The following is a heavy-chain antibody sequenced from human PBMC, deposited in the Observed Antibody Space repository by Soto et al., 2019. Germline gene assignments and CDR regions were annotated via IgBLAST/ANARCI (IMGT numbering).Heavy chain of an antibody. Sequence: QVQLVQSGAEVKKPGSSVKVSCKASGGTFSSYAISWVRQAPGQGLEWMGGIIPIFGTATYAQKFQGRVTITADKSTRTAYMELSSLRSEDTAVYYCARDPQNYDNIDASGWGQGTLVTVSS. CDR1: GGTFSSYA. CDR2: IIPIFGTA. J-gene: IGHJ4*02. D-gene: IGHD3-22*01. CDR3: ARDPQNYDNIDASG. V-gene: IGHV1-69*06.